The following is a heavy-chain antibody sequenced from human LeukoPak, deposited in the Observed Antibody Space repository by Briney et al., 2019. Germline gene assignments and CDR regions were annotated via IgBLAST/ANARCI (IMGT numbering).Heavy chain of an antibody. V-gene: IGHV3-48*01. CDR3: ARGEVVVVPAADGFDP. Sequence: GGSLRLSCAASGFTFSSYSMNWVRQAPGKGLEWVSYISSSSSTIYYADSVKGRFTISRDNAKNSLYLQMNSLRAEDTAVYYCARGEVVVVPAADGFDPWGQGTLVTVSS. CDR2: ISSSSSTI. D-gene: IGHD2-2*01. CDR1: GFTFSSYS. J-gene: IGHJ5*02.